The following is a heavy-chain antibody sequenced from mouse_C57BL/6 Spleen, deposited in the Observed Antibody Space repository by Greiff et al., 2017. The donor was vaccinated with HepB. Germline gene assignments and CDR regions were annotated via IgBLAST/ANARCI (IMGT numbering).Heavy chain of an antibody. CDR1: GFSLTSYG. J-gene: IGHJ4*01. D-gene: IGHD1-1*01. Sequence: VQLQQSGPGLVQPSQSLSITCTVSGFSLTSYGVHWVRQSPGKGLEWLGVIWSGGSTYYNAAFISRLSISKDNSKSQVFFKMNSLQADDTAIYYCARNLIYYGSRYYYAMDYWGQGTSVTVSS. CDR3: ARNLIYYGSRYYYAMDY. V-gene: IGHV2-2*01. CDR2: IWSGGST.